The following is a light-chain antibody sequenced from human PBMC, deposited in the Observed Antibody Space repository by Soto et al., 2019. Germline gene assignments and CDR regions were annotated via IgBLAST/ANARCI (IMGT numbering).Light chain of an antibody. CDR1: QGVSAY. J-gene: IGKJ2*01. CDR3: QQSYMTPHT. V-gene: IGKV1-39*01. Sequence: DIQMTQFPSSLSASVGDRVTITCRASQGVSAYLLWYQQRQGRAPRLLIYSASSLVSGVPSRFSGSGSGTNFTLTISRLQPEDFATYYCQQSYMTPHTFGQGTRLETK. CDR2: SAS.